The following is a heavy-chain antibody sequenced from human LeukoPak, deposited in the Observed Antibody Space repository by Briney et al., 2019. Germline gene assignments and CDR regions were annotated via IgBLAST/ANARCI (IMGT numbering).Heavy chain of an antibody. D-gene: IGHD5/OR15-5a*01. CDR1: GFTFSSYW. Sequence: PGGSLRLSCAASGFTFSSYWMSWDRQAPGKGLEWVANIKQDGSEKYYVDSVKGRFTISRDNAKNSLYLQMNSLRAEDTAVYYCARSVGSGTRLRYGMDVWGQGTTVTVSS. J-gene: IGHJ6*02. CDR3: ARSVGSGTRLRYGMDV. CDR2: IKQDGSEK. V-gene: IGHV3-7*01.